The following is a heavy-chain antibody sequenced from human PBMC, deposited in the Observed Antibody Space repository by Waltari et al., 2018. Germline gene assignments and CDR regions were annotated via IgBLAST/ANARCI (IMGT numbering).Heavy chain of an antibody. CDR3: ARQGLGYSSSYNWFDP. CDR1: GYSISSGYY. V-gene: IGHV4-38-2*01. Sequence: QVQLQESGPGLVKPSETLSLTCAASGYSISSGYYWGWIRQPPGKGLEWIGSIYHSGSTYYNPSLKSRVTISVDTSKNQFSLKLSSVTAADTAVYYCARQGLGYSSSYNWFDPWGQGTLVTVSS. CDR2: IYHSGST. D-gene: IGHD6-13*01. J-gene: IGHJ5*02.